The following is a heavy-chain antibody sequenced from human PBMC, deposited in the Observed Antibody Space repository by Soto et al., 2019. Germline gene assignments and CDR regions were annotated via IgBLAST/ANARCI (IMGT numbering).Heavy chain of an antibody. D-gene: IGHD3-3*01. J-gene: IGHJ4*02. CDR3: VKGYYDFWSGYYNRLGY. CDR2: ISSNGGST. V-gene: IGHV3-64D*08. CDR1: GFTFSSYA. Sequence: GGSLRLSCSASGFTFSSYAMHWVRQAPGKGLEYVSAISSNGGSTYYADSVKGRFTISRDNSKNTLYLQMSSLRAEDTAVYYCVKGYYDFWSGYYNRLGYWGQGTLVTVSS.